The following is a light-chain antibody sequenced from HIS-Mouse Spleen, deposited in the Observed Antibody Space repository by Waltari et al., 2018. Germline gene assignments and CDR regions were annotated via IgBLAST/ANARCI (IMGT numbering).Light chain of an antibody. CDR3: QSADSSGTYPNWV. J-gene: IGLJ3*02. CDR1: ALPKPY. Sequence: SYELTQPPSVSVSPGQTARITCSGDALPKPYAYWYQQKPGQAPVLVIYKDSERPSGIPERFSGSSSGTTVTLTISGVQAEDEADYYCQSADSSGTYPNWVFGGGTKLTVL. CDR2: KDS. V-gene: IGLV3-25*03.